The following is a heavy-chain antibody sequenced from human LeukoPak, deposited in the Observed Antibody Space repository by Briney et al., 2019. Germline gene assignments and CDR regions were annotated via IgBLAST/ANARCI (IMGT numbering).Heavy chain of an antibody. V-gene: IGHV5-51*01. CDR2: IYPGDSDT. CDR1: GYSFTSYW. D-gene: IGHD3-9*01. Sequence: GESLKISCKGSGYSFTSYWIGWVRQMPGKGLEWMGIIYPGDSDTRYSPSFQGQVTISADKSISTAYLQWSSLKASDTAMYYCARLPARSYDILTGYPQGENYFDYWGQGTLVTVSS. CDR3: ARLPARSYDILTGYPQGENYFDY. J-gene: IGHJ4*02.